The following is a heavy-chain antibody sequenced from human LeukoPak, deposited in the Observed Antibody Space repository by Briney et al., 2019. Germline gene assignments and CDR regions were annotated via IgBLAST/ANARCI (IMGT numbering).Heavy chain of an antibody. Sequence: GGSLRLSCTASGYMFSDYYMSWIRQAPDKGLEWLSYISHSGSTIYYADSVKGRFTISRDNSKNTLYLQMNSLRAEDTAVYYCARDLYDFWSGYQDAFDIWGQGTMVTVSS. V-gene: IGHV3-11*04. J-gene: IGHJ3*02. D-gene: IGHD3-3*01. CDR1: GYMFSDYY. CDR2: ISHSGSTI. CDR3: ARDLYDFWSGYQDAFDI.